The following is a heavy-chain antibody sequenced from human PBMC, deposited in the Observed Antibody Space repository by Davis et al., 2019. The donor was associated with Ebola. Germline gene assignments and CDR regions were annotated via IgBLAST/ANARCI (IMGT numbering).Heavy chain of an antibody. J-gene: IGHJ6*04. CDR3: ARSVDYYYYGMDV. CDR2: IKQDGSEK. V-gene: IGHV3-7*01. Sequence: GEFLKISCAASGFTFSSYWMSWVRQAPGKGLEWVANIKQDGSEKYYVDSVKGRFTISRDNSKNTLYLQMNSLRAEDTAVYYCARSVDYYYYGMDVWGKGTTVTVSS. CDR1: GFTFSSYW.